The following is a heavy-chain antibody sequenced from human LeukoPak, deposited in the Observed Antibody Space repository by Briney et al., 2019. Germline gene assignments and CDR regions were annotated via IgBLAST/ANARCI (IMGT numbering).Heavy chain of an antibody. CDR1: GDSISDDY. CDR3: ARVAYGSSWFDP. D-gene: IGHD2-2*01. Sequence: SETLSLTCTVSGDSISDDYWSWIRQPPGKGLEWIDYIYYSGRTTYNPSLKSRVTISIDTSKSQFSLTLTSVTAADTAVYYCARVAYGSSWFDPWGQGTLVIVSS. V-gene: IGHV4-59*01. CDR2: IYYSGRT. J-gene: IGHJ5*02.